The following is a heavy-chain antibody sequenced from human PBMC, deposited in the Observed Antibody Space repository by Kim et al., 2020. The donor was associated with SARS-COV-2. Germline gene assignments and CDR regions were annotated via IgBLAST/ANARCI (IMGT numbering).Heavy chain of an antibody. CDR3: ASLGADGQLSENY. CDR1: GGSISSYY. Sequence: SETLSLTCTVSGGSISSYYWSWIRQPPGKGLEWIGYIYYSGSTNYNPSLKSRVTISVDTSKNQFSLKLSSVTAADTAVYYCASLGADGQLSENYWGQGTLVTVSS. D-gene: IGHD3-16*01. CDR2: IYYSGST. J-gene: IGHJ4*02. V-gene: IGHV4-59*08.